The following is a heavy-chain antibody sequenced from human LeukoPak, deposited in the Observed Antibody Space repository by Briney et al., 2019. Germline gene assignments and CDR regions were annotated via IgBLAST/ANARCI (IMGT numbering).Heavy chain of an antibody. CDR1: GYTFTSYD. J-gene: IGHJ6*02. CDR3: ASSNPIDGVAAAGEAAAATKGRRKYYYYGMDV. Sequence: ASVKVSCKASGYTFTSYDINWVRQATGQGLEWMGWMNPNSGNTGYAQKFQGRVTMTRNTSISTAYMELSSLRSEDTAVYYCASSNPIDGVAAAGEAAAATKGRRKYYYYGMDVWGQGTTVTVSS. CDR2: MNPNSGNT. D-gene: IGHD6-13*01. V-gene: IGHV1-8*01.